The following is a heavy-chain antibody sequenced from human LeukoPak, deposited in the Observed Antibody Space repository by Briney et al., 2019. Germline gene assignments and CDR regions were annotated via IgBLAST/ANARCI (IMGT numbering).Heavy chain of an antibody. CDR1: GGSFSGYY. J-gene: IGHJ1*01. V-gene: IGHV4-34*01. CDR2: INHSGST. Sequence: SETLSLTCAVSGGSFSGYYWSWIRQPPGKGLEWIGEINHSGSTNYNPSLKSRVTISVDTSKNQFSLKLSSVTAADTAVYYCARNPGIAARGCFQHWGQGTLVTVAS. CDR3: ARNPGIAARGCFQH. D-gene: IGHD6-13*01.